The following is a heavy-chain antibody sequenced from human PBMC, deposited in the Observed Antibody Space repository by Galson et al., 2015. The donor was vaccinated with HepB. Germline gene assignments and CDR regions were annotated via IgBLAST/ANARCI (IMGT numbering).Heavy chain of an antibody. CDR2: IYPGDSDT. D-gene: IGHD2-15*01. CDR1: GYSFTSYW. CDR3: ARLRARYCSGGSCYSVGDNWFDP. Sequence: QSGAEVKKPGESLKISCKGSGYSFTSYWIGWVRQMPGKGLEWMGIIYPGDSDTRYSPSFQGQVTISADKSISTAYLQWSSLKASDTAMYYCARLRARYCSGGSCYSVGDNWFDPWGQGTLVTVSS. V-gene: IGHV5-51*01. J-gene: IGHJ5*02.